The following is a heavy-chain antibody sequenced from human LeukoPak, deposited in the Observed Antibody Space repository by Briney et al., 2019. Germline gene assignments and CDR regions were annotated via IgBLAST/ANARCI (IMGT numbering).Heavy chain of an antibody. J-gene: IGHJ4*02. Sequence: GGSLRLSCAASGFTFRNYAMHWVRQVPGKGLEWVAVISSDESNNYYADSVKGRFTISRDNSKNTLYLQMNSLRAEDTAVYYCARDLFYYGSGAWYWGQGTLVTVSS. CDR2: ISSDESNN. D-gene: IGHD3-10*01. V-gene: IGHV3-30*04. CDR1: GFTFRNYA. CDR3: ARDLFYYGSGAWY.